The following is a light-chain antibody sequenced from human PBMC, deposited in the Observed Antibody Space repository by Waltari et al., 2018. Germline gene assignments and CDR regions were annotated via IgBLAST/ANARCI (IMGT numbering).Light chain of an antibody. J-gene: IGKJ2*01. Sequence: EIVMTQSPATLSVSPGERATVSCWASQDFNSNLAWYQQKHGQAPRPLIYGASTRATGTPARFSGSASGTEFTLTISSLQSEDFAIYYCQQYDKWPYTFGQGTKLEIK. CDR2: GAS. CDR1: QDFNSN. V-gene: IGKV3-15*01. CDR3: QQYDKWPYT.